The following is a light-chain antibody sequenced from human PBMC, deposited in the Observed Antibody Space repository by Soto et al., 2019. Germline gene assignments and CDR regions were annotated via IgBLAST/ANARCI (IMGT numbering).Light chain of an antibody. CDR3: CSYANSGTL. Sequence: LTQPASVSGSPGQSITISCTGTSSDVGSYNLVSWYQQHPGKAPKLMIYEGSKRPSGISDRFSGSKSGNTASLTISGLQAEDEADFYCCSYANSGTLFGTGTKVTVL. J-gene: IGLJ1*01. CDR2: EGS. CDR1: SSDVGSYNL. V-gene: IGLV2-23*01.